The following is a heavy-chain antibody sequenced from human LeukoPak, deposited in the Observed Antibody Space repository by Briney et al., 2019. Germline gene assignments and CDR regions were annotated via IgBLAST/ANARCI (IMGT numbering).Heavy chain of an antibody. Sequence: ASVKVSCKASGYTFTSYYMHWVRQAPGQGLEWMGIINPSGGSTSYAQKFQGRVTMTRDTSTSTVYMELSSLRSEDTAVYYCARDKNYYDSSGYYPGYFDYWGQGTLVTVSS. CDR1: GYTFTSYY. CDR3: ARDKNYYDSSGYYPGYFDY. V-gene: IGHV1-46*01. J-gene: IGHJ4*02. D-gene: IGHD3-22*01. CDR2: INPSGGST.